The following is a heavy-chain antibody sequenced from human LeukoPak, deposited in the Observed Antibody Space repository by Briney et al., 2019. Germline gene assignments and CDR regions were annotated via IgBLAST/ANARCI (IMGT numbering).Heavy chain of an antibody. CDR2: IIPIFGTA. Sequence: ASVKVSCKASGYTFTSYYMHWVRQAPGQGLEWMGGIIPIFGTANYAQKFQGRVTITADKSTSTAYMELSSLRSEDTAVYYCARLSGDRAFDYWGQGTLVTVSS. CDR1: GYTFTSYY. D-gene: IGHD3-10*01. CDR3: ARLSGDRAFDY. V-gene: IGHV1-69*06. J-gene: IGHJ4*02.